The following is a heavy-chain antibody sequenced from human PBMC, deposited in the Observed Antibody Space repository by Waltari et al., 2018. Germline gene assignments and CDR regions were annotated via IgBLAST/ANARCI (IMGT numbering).Heavy chain of an antibody. V-gene: IGHV4-4*07. D-gene: IGHD2-21*01. Sequence: QVHLQESGPGLVKPSETRSLHCSVSGCYIRNYYWSLIRQPAGKGPEWIGRIYSSGTTDYNPSLKSRVTMSVDTPKNEFSLNLASVTAADTAVYYCARGPYCGGDCYLDSWGQGTLVTVSS. J-gene: IGHJ4*02. CDR3: ARGPYCGGDCYLDS. CDR2: IYSSGTT. CDR1: GCYIRNYY.